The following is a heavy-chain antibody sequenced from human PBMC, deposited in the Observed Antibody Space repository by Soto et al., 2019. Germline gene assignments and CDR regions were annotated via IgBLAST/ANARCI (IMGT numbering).Heavy chain of an antibody. V-gene: IGHV3-30*18. J-gene: IGHJ4*02. Sequence: QVQVVESGGGVVQPGRSLRLSCAASAFTFRTYAMHWVRQAPGKGLEWVAVISHDGSNTDYGDSVKGRFTISRDNSKSTLSLQMNSLRPEDTGVYYCAKDAGSTEYFVASWGQGTLVSVSS. CDR3: AKDAGSTEYFVAS. CDR1: AFTFRTYA. D-gene: IGHD2-2*01. CDR2: ISHDGSNT.